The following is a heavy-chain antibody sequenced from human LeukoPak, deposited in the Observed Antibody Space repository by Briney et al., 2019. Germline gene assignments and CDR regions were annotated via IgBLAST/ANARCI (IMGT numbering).Heavy chain of an antibody. CDR1: GFTFSSYS. D-gene: IGHD6-19*01. J-gene: IGHJ4*02. Sequence: GGSLRLSCAASGFTFSSYSMNWVRQAPGKGLEWVSSISSSSSYIYYADSVKGRFTISRDNAKNSLYLQMNSLRAEDTAVYYCARDFGRGYSSGLFDYWGQGTLVTVSS. CDR2: ISSSSSYI. V-gene: IGHV3-21*01. CDR3: ARDFGRGYSSGLFDY.